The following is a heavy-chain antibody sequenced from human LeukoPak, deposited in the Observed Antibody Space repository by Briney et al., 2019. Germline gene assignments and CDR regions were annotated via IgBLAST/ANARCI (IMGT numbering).Heavy chain of an antibody. Sequence: ASVKVSCKASGGTFSSYAISWVRQAPGQGLEWMGIINPSGGSTSYAQKFQGRVTMTRDTSTSTVYMELSSLRSEDTAVYYCARDISGRIAVGAPGTFDYWGQGTLVTVSS. D-gene: IGHD1-26*01. V-gene: IGHV1-46*01. CDR2: INPSGGST. CDR1: GGTFSSYA. J-gene: IGHJ4*02. CDR3: ARDISGRIAVGAPGTFDY.